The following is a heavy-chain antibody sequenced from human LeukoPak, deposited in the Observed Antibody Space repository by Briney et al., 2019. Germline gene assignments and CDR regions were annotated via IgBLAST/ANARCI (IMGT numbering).Heavy chain of an antibody. CDR1: GGSISSYY. J-gene: IGHJ4*02. CDR3: ARHVFRVVAATCFDY. V-gene: IGHV4-34*01. Sequence: PSETLSLTCTVSGGSISSYYWSWIRQPPGKGLEWIGEINHSGSTNYNPSLKSRVTISVDTSKNQFSLKLSSVTAADTAVYYCARHVFRVVAATCFDYWGQGTLVTVSS. CDR2: INHSGST. D-gene: IGHD2-15*01.